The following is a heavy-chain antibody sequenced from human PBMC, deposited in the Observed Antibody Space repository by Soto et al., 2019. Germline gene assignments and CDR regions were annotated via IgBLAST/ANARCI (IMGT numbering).Heavy chain of an antibody. CDR2: IYWDDDK. V-gene: IGHV2-5*02. CDR3: AHRLIHNSQGNYGRFDS. Sequence: QITLKESGPTLVKPTQTLTLTCTFSGFSLSTNGVGVGWIRQPPGKALEWLALIYWDDDKRYNLSLSSRLTSTKGTPKIQVGLTLANMDPVDTATYYCAHRLIHNSQGNYGRFDSWGQGTLVTVSS. D-gene: IGHD1-7*01. J-gene: IGHJ4*02. CDR1: GFSLSTNGVG.